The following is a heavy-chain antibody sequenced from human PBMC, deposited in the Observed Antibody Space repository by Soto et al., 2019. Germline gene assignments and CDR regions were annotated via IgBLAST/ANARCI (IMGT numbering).Heavy chain of an antibody. Sequence: QVHLVQSGAEVKKPGASVKVSCKGSGYTFTSYGITWVRQAPGQGLEWMGWISAHNGNTNYAQKIQGRGTVTRQTSTITAYMELRSIISDDTAVYYCARGRYGDYWGQGALVTVSS. J-gene: IGHJ4*02. CDR1: GYTFTSYG. V-gene: IGHV1-18*01. D-gene: IGHD1-1*01. CDR3: ARGRYGDY. CDR2: ISAHNGNT.